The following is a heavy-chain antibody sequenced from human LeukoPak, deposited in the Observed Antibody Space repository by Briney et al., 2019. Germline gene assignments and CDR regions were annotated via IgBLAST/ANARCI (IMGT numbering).Heavy chain of an antibody. V-gene: IGHV3-33*06. CDR3: AKDKSSSSSLDY. D-gene: IGHD6-6*01. J-gene: IGHJ4*02. Sequence: GRSLRLSCAASGFTFSSYGMHWVRQAPGKGLEWVAVIWYGGSNKYYADSVKGRFTISRDNSKNTLYLQMNSLRAEDTAVYYCAKDKSSSSSLDYWGQGTLVTVSS. CDR1: GFTFSSYG. CDR2: IWYGGSNK.